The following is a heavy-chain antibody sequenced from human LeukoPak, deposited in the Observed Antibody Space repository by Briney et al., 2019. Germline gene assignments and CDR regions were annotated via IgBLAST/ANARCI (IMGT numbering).Heavy chain of an antibody. CDR1: GYTFIGYY. CDR3: ARGRATVTTLSGMDV. CDR2: INPNTGGT. Sequence: ASVKVSCKASGYTFIGYYMHWVRQAPGQGLEWMGWINPNTGGTNYAQKFQGWVTMTRDTSISTAYMELSGLRSDGTAVYYCARGRATVTTLSGMDVWGQGTTVTVSS. J-gene: IGHJ6*02. D-gene: IGHD4-17*01. V-gene: IGHV1-2*04.